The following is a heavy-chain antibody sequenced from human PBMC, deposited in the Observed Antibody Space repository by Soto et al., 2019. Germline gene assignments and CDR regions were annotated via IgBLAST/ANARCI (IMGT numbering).Heavy chain of an antibody. D-gene: IGHD2-15*01. J-gene: IGHJ2*01. V-gene: IGHV1-69*01. Sequence: QVQLVQSGAEVKKPGSSVKVSCKASGGTFSSYAISWVRQAPGQGLEWMGGIIPIFGTANYAQKFQGRVTITADESTSTAYMELSSLRSEDTAVYYCVKDGGDCSGGICYSGEIWYFDLWGRGTLVTVSS. CDR3: VKDGGDCSGGICYSGEIWYFDL. CDR2: IIPIFGTA. CDR1: GGTFSSYA.